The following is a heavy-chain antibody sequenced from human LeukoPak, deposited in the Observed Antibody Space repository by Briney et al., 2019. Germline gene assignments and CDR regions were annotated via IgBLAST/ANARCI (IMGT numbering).Heavy chain of an antibody. J-gene: IGHJ4*02. Sequence: SVKVSCKASGGTFSSYAISWVRQAPGQGLEWMGGIIPIFGTANYAQKFQGRVTITTDESTSTAYMELSSLRSEDTAVYYCARPYYYDSSGYYFGYWGQGTLVTVSS. CDR2: IIPIFGTA. V-gene: IGHV1-69*05. CDR3: ARPYYYDSSGYYFGY. CDR1: GGTFSSYA. D-gene: IGHD3-22*01.